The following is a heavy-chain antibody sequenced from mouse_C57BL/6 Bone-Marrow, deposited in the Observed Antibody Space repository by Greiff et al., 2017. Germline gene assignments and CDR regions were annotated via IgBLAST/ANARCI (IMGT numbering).Heavy chain of an antibody. V-gene: IGHV14-4*01. J-gene: IGHJ2*01. CDR1: GFNIKDDY. CDR2: IDPENGDT. CDR3: TTHGSPYYFDY. Sequence: VQLQQSGAELVRPGASVKLSCTASGFNIKDDYMHWVKQRPEQGLEWIGWIDPENGDTEYASKFQGKATITADTSSNTAYLQLSSLTSEDTAVYYCTTHGSPYYFDYWGQGTTRTVSS. D-gene: IGHD2-2*01.